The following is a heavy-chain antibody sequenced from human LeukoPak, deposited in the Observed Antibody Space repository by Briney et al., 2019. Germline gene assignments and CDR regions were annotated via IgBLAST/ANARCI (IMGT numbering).Heavy chain of an antibody. CDR2: IYYSGST. Sequence: SETLSLTCTVSGGSISSGGYYWSWIRQHPGEGLEWIGYIYYSGSTYYNPSLKSRVTISVDTSKNQFSLKLSSVTAADTAVYYCARDLGYCTNGVCSRGSFDPWGQGTLVTVSS. CDR3: ARDLGYCTNGVCSRGSFDP. V-gene: IGHV4-31*03. J-gene: IGHJ5*02. D-gene: IGHD2-8*01. CDR1: GGSISSGGYY.